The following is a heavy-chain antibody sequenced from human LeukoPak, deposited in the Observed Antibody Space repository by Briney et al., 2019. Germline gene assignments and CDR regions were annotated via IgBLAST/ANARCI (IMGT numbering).Heavy chain of an antibody. CDR3: ARHPYCSSTSCYMDDY. Sequence: ASVKVSCKASGYTFTSYDINWVRQATGQGLGWMGWMNPNSGNTGYAQKFQGRVTMTRNTSISTAYMELSSLRSEDTAVYYCARHPYCSSTSCYMDDYWGQGTLVTVSS. CDR2: MNPNSGNT. V-gene: IGHV1-8*01. J-gene: IGHJ4*02. CDR1: GYTFTSYD. D-gene: IGHD2-2*02.